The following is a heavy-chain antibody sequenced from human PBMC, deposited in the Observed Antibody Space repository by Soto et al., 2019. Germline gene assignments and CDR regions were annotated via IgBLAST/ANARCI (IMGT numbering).Heavy chain of an antibody. CDR1: GFTFSSYA. J-gene: IGHJ6*02. CDR2: ISYDGSNK. CDR3: SRSYSNYAGVGMDF. Sequence: GGSLRLSCAASGFTFSSYALQWVRQAPGKGLEWVAVISYDGSNKYYADSVKGRFTISRDNSKNTLYLQMNSLRAEDTAVYYCSRSYSNYAGVGMDFWGQGTTVTVSS. V-gene: IGHV3-30-3*01. D-gene: IGHD4-4*01.